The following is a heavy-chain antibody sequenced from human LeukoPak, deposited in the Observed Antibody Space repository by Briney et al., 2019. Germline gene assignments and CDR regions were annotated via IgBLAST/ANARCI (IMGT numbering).Heavy chain of an antibody. CDR1: GGTFSSYA. J-gene: IGHJ6*03. Sequence: GASVKVSCKASGGTFSSYAISWVRQAPGQGLEWMGGIIPIFGTANYAQKFQGRVTITTDESTSTAYMELSSLRSEDTAVYYCATSRAPDYYYYYMDVWGKGTTVTVSS. V-gene: IGHV1-69*05. CDR2: IIPIFGTA. CDR3: ATSRAPDYYYYYMDV.